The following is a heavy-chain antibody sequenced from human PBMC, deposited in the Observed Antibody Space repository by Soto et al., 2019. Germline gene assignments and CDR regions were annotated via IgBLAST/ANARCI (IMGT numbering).Heavy chain of an antibody. CDR1: GFTFSSYA. J-gene: IGHJ4*02. V-gene: IGHV3-23*01. CDR2: ISGSGGST. CDR3: AKADIVVVPGPISLDY. Sequence: EVQLLESGGGVVQPGGSLRLSCAASGFTFSSYAMSWVRQAPGKGLEWVSAISGSGGSTYYADSVKGRFTISRDNSKNTLYLQMNSLRAEDTAVYYCAKADIVVVPGPISLDYWGQGTLVTVSS. D-gene: IGHD2-2*01.